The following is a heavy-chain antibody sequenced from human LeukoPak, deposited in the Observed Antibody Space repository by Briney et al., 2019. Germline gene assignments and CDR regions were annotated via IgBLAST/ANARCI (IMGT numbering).Heavy chain of an antibody. D-gene: IGHD2-21*02. CDR1: GFTFSSYA. Sequence: GGSLRLSCAASGFTFSSYAMHWARQAPGKGLEYVSAISSNGGSTYYANSVKGRFTISRDNSKNTLYLQMGSLRAEDMAVYYCARGARGDGYFDYWGQGTLVTVSS. V-gene: IGHV3-64*01. CDR2: ISSNGGST. J-gene: IGHJ4*02. CDR3: ARGARGDGYFDY.